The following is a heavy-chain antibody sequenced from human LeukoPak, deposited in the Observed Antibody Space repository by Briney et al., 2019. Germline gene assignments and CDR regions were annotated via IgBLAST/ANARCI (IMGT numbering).Heavy chain of an antibody. V-gene: IGHV3-23*01. Sequence: GGSLRLSCAVSGFTFSSFAMSWVRQAPGKGLEWVSGISGSGGNTYHADSVKGRFTVSRDNSKNTLYLQMNSLRAEDTAVYYCAKRNLVGYYFDYWGQGTLVTVSS. CDR3: AKRNLVGYYFDY. CDR2: ISGSGGNT. J-gene: IGHJ4*02. CDR1: GFTFSSFA. D-gene: IGHD1-26*01.